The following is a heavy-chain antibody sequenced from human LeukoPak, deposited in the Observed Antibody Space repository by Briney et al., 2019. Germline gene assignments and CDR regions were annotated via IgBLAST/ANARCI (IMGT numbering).Heavy chain of an antibody. CDR1: GFTFSSYA. J-gene: IGHJ4*02. D-gene: IGHD2-8*02. V-gene: IGHV3-23*01. CDR3: AKDRLPDGVWSIDY. CDR2: ISGSGDST. Sequence: GGSLRLSCAASGFTFSSYAMSWVRQAPGKGLEWVSAISGSGDSTYYGDSVKGRFTISRDNSKNTVYLQMNSLRAEDTAVYYCAKDRLPDGVWSIDYWGQGTLVTVSS.